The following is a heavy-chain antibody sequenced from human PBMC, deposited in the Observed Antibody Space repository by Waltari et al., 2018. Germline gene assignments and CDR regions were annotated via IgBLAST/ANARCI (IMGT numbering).Heavy chain of an antibody. J-gene: IGHJ4*02. D-gene: IGHD5-12*01. CDR1: GYTFTDYN. V-gene: IGHV1-69-2*01. Sequence: EVQLVQSGAEVKKPGATVKISCKVSGYTFTDYNMHWVQQAPGKGLERMGLGEPEDGETIYAEKYQGRVTITADTATDTAYMELSSLRSEDTAVYYCAGGATRGGFDYWGQGTLVTVSS. CDR2: GEPEDGET. CDR3: AGGATRGGFDY.